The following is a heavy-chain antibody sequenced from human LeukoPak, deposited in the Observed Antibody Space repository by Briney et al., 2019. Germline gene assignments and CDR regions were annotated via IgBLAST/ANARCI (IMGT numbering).Heavy chain of an antibody. V-gene: IGHV1-8*01. D-gene: IGHD5-12*01. Sequence: ASVKVSCKASGYTFTSYDINWVRQATGQGLEWMGWMNPNSGNTGYAQKFQGRVTMTRNTSISTAYMELSSLRSEDTAVYYCAREATIKVWFDPWGQGTLVTVSS. CDR2: MNPNSGNT. J-gene: IGHJ5*02. CDR1: GYTFTSYD. CDR3: AREATIKVWFDP.